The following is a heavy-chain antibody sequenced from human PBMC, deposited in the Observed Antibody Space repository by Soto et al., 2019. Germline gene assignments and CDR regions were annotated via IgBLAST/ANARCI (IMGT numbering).Heavy chain of an antibody. D-gene: IGHD6-19*01. CDR2: INSDGSST. V-gene: IGHV3-74*01. CDR3: ARSFGWYAVDS. CDR1: GFTFSSYW. Sequence: PGGSLRLSCAASGFTFSSYWMHWVRQAPGKGLVWVSRINSDGSSTSYADSVKGRFTISRDNAKNTLYLQMNSLRAEDTAVYYCARSFGWYAVDSWGQGILVTVSS. J-gene: IGHJ4*02.